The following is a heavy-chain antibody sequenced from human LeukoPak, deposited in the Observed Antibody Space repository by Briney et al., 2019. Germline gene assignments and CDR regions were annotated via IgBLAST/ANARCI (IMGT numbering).Heavy chain of an antibody. Sequence: QPGGSLRLSCAASGFTFSSYEMNWVRQAPGKGLEWVSYISSSGSTIYYADSVKGRFTISRDNAKNSLYLQMNSLRAEDTAVYYCARHSSRGYYHDYWGQGTLVTVSS. CDR2: ISSSGSTI. D-gene: IGHD3-22*01. CDR1: GFTFSSYE. V-gene: IGHV3-48*03. CDR3: ARHSSRGYYHDY. J-gene: IGHJ4*02.